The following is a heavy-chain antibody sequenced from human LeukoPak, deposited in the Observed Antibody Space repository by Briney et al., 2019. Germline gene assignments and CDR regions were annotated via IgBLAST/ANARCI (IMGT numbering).Heavy chain of an antibody. J-gene: IGHJ6*02. Sequence: GDSVKVSCKASVYTFTAYYMHGVRQAPGQGLEWMGWISAYNGNTNYAQKLQGRVTMTTDTSTRTAYMELRSLRSDDTAVYYCASDVGTGTDYYYYGMDVWGQGTTVTVSS. D-gene: IGHD6-13*01. CDR2: ISAYNGNT. CDR3: ASDVGTGTDYYYYGMDV. V-gene: IGHV1-18*01. CDR1: VYTFTAYY.